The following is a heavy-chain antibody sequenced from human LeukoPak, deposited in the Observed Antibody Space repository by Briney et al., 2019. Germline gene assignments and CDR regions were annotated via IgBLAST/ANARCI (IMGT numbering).Heavy chain of an antibody. Sequence: GGSLRPSCAASGFTFSSYAVHWVRQAPGKGLEWVAVISYDGSNKYYADSVKGRFTISRDNSKNTLYLQMNSLRAEDTAVYYCARAIWFGELFDWFDPWGQGTLVTVSS. D-gene: IGHD3-10*01. CDR1: GFTFSSYA. J-gene: IGHJ5*02. CDR3: ARAIWFGELFDWFDP. V-gene: IGHV3-30*04. CDR2: ISYDGSNK.